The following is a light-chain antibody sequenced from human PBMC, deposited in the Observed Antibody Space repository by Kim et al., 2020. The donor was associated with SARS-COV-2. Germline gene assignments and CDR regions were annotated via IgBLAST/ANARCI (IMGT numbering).Light chain of an antibody. Sequence: SPGESATLSCRASQRVSSNYLAWYQQKPGQAPRLLIYSTSTRATGIPDRFSGSGSGTDFTLTITRLEPEDFAVYYCQQYGSSPIYTFGQGTKLEI. CDR1: QRVSSNY. CDR2: STS. J-gene: IGKJ2*01. V-gene: IGKV3-20*01. CDR3: QQYGSSPIYT.